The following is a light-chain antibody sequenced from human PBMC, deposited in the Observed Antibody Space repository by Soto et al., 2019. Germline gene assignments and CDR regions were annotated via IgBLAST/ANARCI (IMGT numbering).Light chain of an antibody. CDR2: KAS. CDR3: QQYESYSIT. Sequence: DIQMPQSPSTLSASVGDRVTITCRASQSIGGSLAWYQQKPGKAPKLLIYKASNLESGVPSRFSGSGSGTEFTLTISSLQPDDFATYYCQQYESYSITFGQGTRLEI. V-gene: IGKV1-5*03. CDR1: QSIGGS. J-gene: IGKJ5*01.